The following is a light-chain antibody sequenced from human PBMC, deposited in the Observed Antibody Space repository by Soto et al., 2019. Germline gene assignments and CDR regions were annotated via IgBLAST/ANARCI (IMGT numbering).Light chain of an antibody. Sequence: QSALTQPASVSGSPGQSITISCTGTSSDVGGYNYVSWYQQHPGKAPQLIIYDVTNRPSGVSNRFSGSKSGNTASLTVSGLQVEDEADYYCSSYTSSSTYVVFGGGTKLTVL. V-gene: IGLV2-14*03. CDR1: SSDVGGYNY. CDR3: SSYTSSSTYVV. J-gene: IGLJ2*01. CDR2: DVT.